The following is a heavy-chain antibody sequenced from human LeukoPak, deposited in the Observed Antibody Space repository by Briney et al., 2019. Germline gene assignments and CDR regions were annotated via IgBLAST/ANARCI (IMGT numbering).Heavy chain of an antibody. V-gene: IGHV1-18*01. CDR2: ISAYNGNT. Sequence: ASVTVSCTASGYTFTIYGISWVRQAPGQGLEWMGWISAYNGNTNYAQKLQGRVTMTTDTSTSTAYMELRSLRSDDTAVYYCARVRGAGSSWYYYGMDVWGQGTTVTVSS. CDR1: GYTFTIYG. CDR3: ARVRGAGSSWYYYGMDV. J-gene: IGHJ6*02. D-gene: IGHD6-13*01.